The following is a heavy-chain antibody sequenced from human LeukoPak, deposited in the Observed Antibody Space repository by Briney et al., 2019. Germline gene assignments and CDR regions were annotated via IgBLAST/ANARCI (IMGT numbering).Heavy chain of an antibody. D-gene: IGHD3-22*01. Sequence: SETLSLTCTVSGGSISNRSYYWNWIRQPAGKGLEWIGRIYTSGSTNYNPSLKSRVTISVDTSKNQFSLKLNSVTAADTAVYYCARDRYYYDSSGYYYMDVWGKGTTVTVSS. CDR3: ARDRYYYDSSGYYYMDV. CDR2: IYTSGST. CDR1: GGSISNRSYY. V-gene: IGHV4-61*02. J-gene: IGHJ6*03.